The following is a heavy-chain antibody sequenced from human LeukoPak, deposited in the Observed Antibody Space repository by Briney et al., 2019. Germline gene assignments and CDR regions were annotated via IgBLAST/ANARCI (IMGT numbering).Heavy chain of an antibody. CDR1: GGSFSNYY. V-gene: IGHV4-59*10. D-gene: IGHD2-2*01. Sequence: SETLSLTCAVYGGSFSNYYWSWIRQPAGKGLEWIGRVYTSGSTNYNPSLKSRVTMSVDTSKNQFSLEVSSVTAADTAVYYCARAPGYCSTTSCEYYYYMDVWGKGTTVTVSS. CDR3: ARAPGYCSTTSCEYYYYMDV. J-gene: IGHJ6*03. CDR2: VYTSGST.